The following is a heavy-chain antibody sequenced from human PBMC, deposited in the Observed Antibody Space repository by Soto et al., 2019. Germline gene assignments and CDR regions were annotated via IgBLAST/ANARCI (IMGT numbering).Heavy chain of an antibody. CDR1: GFTFTSYG. J-gene: IGHJ4*02. D-gene: IGHD3-10*01. CDR2: ISAYNGNT. Sequence: ASVKVSCKASGFTFTSYGISWVRQAPGQGLEWMGWISAYNGNTNYAQKVQGRVTMTTDTSTSTAYMELRSLRSDDTAVYYCARVVVDGSGGSFNWHFDYWGQGTLVTVSS. V-gene: IGHV1-18*01. CDR3: ARVVVDGSGGSFNWHFDY.